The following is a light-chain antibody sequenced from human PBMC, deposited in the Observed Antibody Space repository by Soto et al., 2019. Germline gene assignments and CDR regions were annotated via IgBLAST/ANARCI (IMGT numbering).Light chain of an antibody. V-gene: IGKV1-39*01. Sequence: DIPMTQSPSSLSASVGDRVSITCRASQSIDSYLNWYQQKPGKAPKLLIYAASSLQSGVPSRFTGSGSGTDFTLTIRSLQPEDFATYYCQQSYSTIWTFGQGTKVEIK. CDR1: QSIDSY. J-gene: IGKJ1*01. CDR2: AAS. CDR3: QQSYSTIWT.